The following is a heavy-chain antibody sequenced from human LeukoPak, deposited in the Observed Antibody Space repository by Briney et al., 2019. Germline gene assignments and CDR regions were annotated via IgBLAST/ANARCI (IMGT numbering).Heavy chain of an antibody. V-gene: IGHV3-23*01. Sequence: GGSLRLSCAASGFTFSDYAMSWVRQAPGWGLEWVAAISGNGGSTYYANSVKGRFSISRENPKNTLSLQINSLRAADTAIYYCARSLTASGSYYFDYWAQGTLVTVSS. CDR1: GFTFSDYA. CDR2: ISGNGGST. D-gene: IGHD3-10*01. J-gene: IGHJ4*02. CDR3: ARSLTASGSYYFDY.